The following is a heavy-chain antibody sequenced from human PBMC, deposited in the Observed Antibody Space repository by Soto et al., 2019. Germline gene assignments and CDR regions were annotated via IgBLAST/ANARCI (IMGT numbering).Heavy chain of an antibody. D-gene: IGHD4-17*01. CDR2: IWYDGSNK. CDR3: ARSRDYGATSIQH. J-gene: IGHJ1*01. Sequence: PGGSLRLSCAASGFTFSSYGMHWVRQAPGKGLEWVAVIWYDGSNKYYADSVKGRFTISRDNSKNTLYLQMNSLRAEDTAVYYCARSRDYGATSIQHWGQGTLVTVSS. V-gene: IGHV3-33*01. CDR1: GFTFSSYG.